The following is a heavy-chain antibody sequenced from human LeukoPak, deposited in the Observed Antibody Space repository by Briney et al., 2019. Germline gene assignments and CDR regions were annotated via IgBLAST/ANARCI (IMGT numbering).Heavy chain of an antibody. D-gene: IGHD3-22*01. V-gene: IGHV3-30-3*02. CDR3: AKDSSGYYLQGYFDY. J-gene: IGHJ4*02. CDR2: ISYDGSNK. CDR1: GFTFSSYA. Sequence: GGSLRLSCAASGFTFSSYAMHWVRQAPGKGLEWVAVISYDGSNKYYADSVKGRFTISRDNSKNTLYLQMNSLRAEDTAVYYCAKDSSGYYLQGYFDYWGQGTLVTVSS.